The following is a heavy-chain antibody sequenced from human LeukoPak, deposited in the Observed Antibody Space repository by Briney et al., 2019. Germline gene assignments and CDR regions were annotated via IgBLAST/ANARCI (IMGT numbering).Heavy chain of an antibody. CDR3: ARSLTIREGDAFDI. CDR2: INPNSGGT. Sequence: ASVKVSCKASGYTFTGYYMHWVRQAPGQGLEWMGWINPNSGGTNYAQKFQGRVTMTRDTSTSTAYMELRSLRSDDTAVYYCARSLTIREGDAFDIWGQGTMVTVSS. CDR1: GYTFTGYY. V-gene: IGHV1-2*02. J-gene: IGHJ3*02. D-gene: IGHD3-10*01.